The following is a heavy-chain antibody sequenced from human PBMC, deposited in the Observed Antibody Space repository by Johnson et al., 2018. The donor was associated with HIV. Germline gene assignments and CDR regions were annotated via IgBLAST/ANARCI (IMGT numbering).Heavy chain of an antibody. Sequence: VQLVESGGGLIQPGGSLRLSCAASGFTVSSNYMSWVRQAPGKGLVWVSRINSDGSSTSYADSVKGRFTISRDNSKNTLYLQMNSLRAEDTAVYYCAKGPYSSSWYGVACDIWVQGTIVTVAS. V-gene: IGHV3-53*01. CDR3: AKGPYSSSWYGVACDI. J-gene: IGHJ3*02. D-gene: IGHD6-13*01. CDR1: GFTVSSNY. CDR2: INSDGSST.